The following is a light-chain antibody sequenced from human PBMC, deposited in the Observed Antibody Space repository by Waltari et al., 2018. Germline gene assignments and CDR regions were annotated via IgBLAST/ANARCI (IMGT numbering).Light chain of an antibody. J-gene: IGLJ3*02. CDR2: YVS. Sequence: QSALTQPRSVSGSPGQSVTISCTGTTSDVGGYDFVSWYQQHPGKAPKLIIYYVSQRPSGVPYRFSGSKSGNTASRTITGLRDDDEAEYFCCSHGGFDTFWVFGGGTKVIVL. V-gene: IGLV2-11*01. CDR1: TSDVGGYDF. CDR3: CSHGGFDTFWV.